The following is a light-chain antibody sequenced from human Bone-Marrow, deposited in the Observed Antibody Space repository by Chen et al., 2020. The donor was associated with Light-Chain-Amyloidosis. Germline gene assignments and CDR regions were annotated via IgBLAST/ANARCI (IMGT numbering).Light chain of an antibody. CDR1: NIGPTS. CDR2: DAS. V-gene: IGLV3-21*02. Sequence: SYVLTQPSSVSVAPGQTATIACGGNNIGPTSVHWYQQTPGQAPLLVVYDASDRPSGIPERLSGSNSGNTATLTISRVEAGDEADYYCQVWDRSSDRPVFGGGTKLTVL. CDR3: QVWDRSSDRPV. J-gene: IGLJ3*02.